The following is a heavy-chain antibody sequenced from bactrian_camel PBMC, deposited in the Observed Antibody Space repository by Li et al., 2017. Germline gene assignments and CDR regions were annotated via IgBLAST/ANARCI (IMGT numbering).Heavy chain of an antibody. J-gene: IGHJ6*01. CDR1: GYTFGSYG. CDR3: ASGDFGY. V-gene: IGHV3S40*01. Sequence: VQLVESGGGLVQPGESLRLSCATSGYTFGSYGMTWVRQAPGKGLEWIASIHRNAVSTFYADSVKGRFTIPRDNAENTLYLQMNSLKTEDTAVYYCASGDFGYWAQGTQVTVS. D-gene: IGHD2*01. CDR2: IHRNAVST.